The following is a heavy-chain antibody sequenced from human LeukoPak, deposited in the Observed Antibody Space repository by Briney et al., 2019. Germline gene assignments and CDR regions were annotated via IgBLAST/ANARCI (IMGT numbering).Heavy chain of an antibody. Sequence: VASVKVSCKASGYTITNNYMHWVRQDPGQGLEWMEVINPSGTGTSYAQKFQGRITMSRDTSTSTVYMELSSLRSEDTAFYYCATDHSMANTAWWFDPWGQGTLVTVSS. D-gene: IGHD5-24*01. CDR2: INPSGTGT. V-gene: IGHV1-46*01. CDR3: ATDHSMANTAWWFDP. J-gene: IGHJ5*02. CDR1: GYTITNNY.